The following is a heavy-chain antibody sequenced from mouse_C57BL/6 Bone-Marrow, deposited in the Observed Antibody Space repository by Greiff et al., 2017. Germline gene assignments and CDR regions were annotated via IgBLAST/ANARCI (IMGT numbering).Heavy chain of an antibody. CDR1: GFSLTSYG. CDR2: IWGVGST. D-gene: IGHD4-1*01. Sequence: VKLMESGHGLVAPSQSLSITCTVSGFSLTSYGVDWVRQSPGKGLEWLGVIWGVGSTNYNSALKSRLSISKDNSKSQVFLKMNSLQTDDTAMYYCASSLTYYAMDYWGQGTSVTVSS. J-gene: IGHJ4*01. V-gene: IGHV2-6*01. CDR3: ASSLTYYAMDY.